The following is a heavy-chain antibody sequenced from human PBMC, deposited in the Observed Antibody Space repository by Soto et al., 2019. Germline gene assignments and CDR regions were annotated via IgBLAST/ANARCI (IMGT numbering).Heavy chain of an antibody. Sequence: QVQLVQSGAEVKKPGASVKVSCKASGYTFTSYGISWVRQAPGQGLEWMGWISAYNGNTNDAQKLQGRVTMTSDTSKSTAYMELRSLRSDDTAVYYCAMLDIVLMVYATWGQVTLVTVSS. CDR2: ISAYNGNT. V-gene: IGHV1-18*01. CDR1: GYTFTSYG. J-gene: IGHJ4*02. D-gene: IGHD2-8*01. CDR3: AMLDIVLMVYAT.